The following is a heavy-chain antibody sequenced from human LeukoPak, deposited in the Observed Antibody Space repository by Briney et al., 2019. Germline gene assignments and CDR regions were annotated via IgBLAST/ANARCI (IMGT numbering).Heavy chain of an antibody. D-gene: IGHD3-16*01. V-gene: IGHV3-23*01. CDR1: GFTFSSYA. J-gene: IGHJ6*02. Sequence: GGSLRLSCAASGFTFSSYAMSWVRQAPGKGPEWVSGISGSGERTSYAESVKGRFTISRDNSKKTLYLQMNSLRAEDTAVYYCAKSLGGDYYYYGMDVWGQGTTVTVSS. CDR2: ISGSGERT. CDR3: AKSLGGDYYYYGMDV.